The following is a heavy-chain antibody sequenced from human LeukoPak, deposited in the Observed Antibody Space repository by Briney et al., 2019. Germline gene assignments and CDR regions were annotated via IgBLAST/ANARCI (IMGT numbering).Heavy chain of an antibody. CDR1: GDSISSTNYY. CDR3: ARERGMYCGGDCYYYYYMDV. Sequence: PSDTLSLTCTVSGDSISSTNYYWGWIRQPPGKGLEWIGSIYYSGSTYYNPSLESRVTISVDTSKNQFSLKLSSVTAADTAVYYCARERGMYCGGDCYYYYYMDVWGKGTTVTISS. J-gene: IGHJ6*03. CDR2: IYYSGST. D-gene: IGHD2-21*02. V-gene: IGHV4-39*02.